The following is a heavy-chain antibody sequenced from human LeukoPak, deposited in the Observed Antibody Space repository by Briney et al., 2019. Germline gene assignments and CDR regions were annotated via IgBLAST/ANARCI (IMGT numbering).Heavy chain of an antibody. CDR1: GFTFSSYW. J-gene: IGHJ4*02. CDR3: ARGSRDGYNTRPDY. V-gene: IGHV3-74*01. CDR2: INTDGSST. Sequence: GGSLRLSCAASGFTFSSYWMHWVRQAPGKGLVWVSRINTDGSSTAHAASVKGRFTISRDNAKNTLHLQMNSLRAEDTSVYYCARGSRDGYNTRPDYWGQGTLVSVSS. D-gene: IGHD5-24*01.